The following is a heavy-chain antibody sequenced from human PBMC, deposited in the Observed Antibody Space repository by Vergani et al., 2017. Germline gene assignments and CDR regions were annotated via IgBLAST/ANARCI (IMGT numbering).Heavy chain of an antibody. Sequence: QVQLQESGPGLVKPSQTLSLTCSVSGDSISSGVYYWNWIRQHPGKGLEWIGYIYSTGSTHHNPSLRRRINMSVDTSKNQFSLKLNSVTAADTAMYYFAGMGGYDEGDAFRIGYFDSWGPGILVTVSS. CDR2: IYSTGST. J-gene: IGHJ4*02. V-gene: IGHV4-31*03. D-gene: IGHD3-22*01. CDR3: AGMGGYDEGDAFRIGYFDS. CDR1: GDSISSGVYY.